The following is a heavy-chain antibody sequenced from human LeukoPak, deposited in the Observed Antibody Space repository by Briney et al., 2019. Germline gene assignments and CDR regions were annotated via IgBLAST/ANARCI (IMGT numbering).Heavy chain of an antibody. CDR3: ARGHYGRDY. CDR1: GFTFSTSW. D-gene: IGHD4-17*01. J-gene: IGHJ4*02. CDR2: INADGSEK. V-gene: IGHV3-7*04. Sequence: GGSLPLSCAASGFTFSTSWMTWVRQAPGKGLEWVAHINADGSEKYYVDSVKGRFTISRDNAKRSAYLQMNSLRVEDTAVYYCARGHYGRDYWGQGTLVTVS.